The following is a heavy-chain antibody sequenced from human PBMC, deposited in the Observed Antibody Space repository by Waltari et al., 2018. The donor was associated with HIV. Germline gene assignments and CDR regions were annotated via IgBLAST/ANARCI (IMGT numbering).Heavy chain of an antibody. Sequence: QVQLVESGGGVVQPGRSLSLPCAASGFTSRSFGMPCARQAPGKGVEWVAVIWYDGTNKYYADSVKGRFTISRDNSKNTLYLQMNSLRAEDTAVYYCARDRSEGGGYYYYGLDVWGQGTTVTVSS. V-gene: IGHV3-33*08. J-gene: IGHJ6*02. D-gene: IGHD2-15*01. CDR1: GFTSRSFG. CDR2: IWYDGTNK. CDR3: ARDRSEGGGYYYYGLDV.